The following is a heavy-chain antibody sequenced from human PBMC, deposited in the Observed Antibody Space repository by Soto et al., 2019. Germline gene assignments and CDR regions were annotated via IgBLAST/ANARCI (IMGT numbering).Heavy chain of an antibody. V-gene: IGHV4-38-2*01. J-gene: IGHJ3*01. CDR1: GSFISSGNY. Sequence: KPSETQSLTCAVSGSFISSGNYWSCIRKPPGKGLEWIGSIFHGGNTYYNPFLKSRVTISVDMSKNQFSLKLNSVTAADTAVYYCARARWYDAFDVWGQGTGGTVS. CDR2: IFHGGNT. D-gene: IGHD2-15*01. CDR3: ARARWYDAFDV.